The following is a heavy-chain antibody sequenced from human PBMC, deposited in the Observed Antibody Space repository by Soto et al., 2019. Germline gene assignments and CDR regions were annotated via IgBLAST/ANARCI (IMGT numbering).Heavy chain of an antibody. V-gene: IGHV1-69*13. CDR2: IIPIFGTA. D-gene: IGHD1-26*01. J-gene: IGHJ6*02. CDR1: GGTFSSYA. Sequence: SVKVSCKASGGTFSSYAISWVRQAPGRGLEGMGGIIPIFGTANYAQKFQGRVTITADESTSTAYMEVSSLRSEDTAVYYCARSTWEIQAGMDVWGQGPLVTFYS. CDR3: ARSTWEIQAGMDV.